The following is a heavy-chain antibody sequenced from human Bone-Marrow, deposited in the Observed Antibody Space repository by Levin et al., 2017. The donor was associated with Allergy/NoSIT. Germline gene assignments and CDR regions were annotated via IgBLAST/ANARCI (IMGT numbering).Heavy chain of an antibody. CDR1: GFTFSSYG. V-gene: IGHV3-21*01. CDR3: AIKTLDGDFDY. D-gene: IGHD1-1*01. Sequence: GGSLRLSCAASGFTFSSYGMNWVRQAPGKGLEWVSSISSSSSYIHYADSVKGRFTISRDNAKNSLYLQMNILRAEDTAVYYCAIKTLDGDFDYWGQGTLVTVSS. J-gene: IGHJ4*02. CDR2: ISSSSSYI.